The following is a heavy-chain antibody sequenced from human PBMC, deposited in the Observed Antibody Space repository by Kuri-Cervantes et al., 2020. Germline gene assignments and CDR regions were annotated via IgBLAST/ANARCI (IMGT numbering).Heavy chain of an antibody. J-gene: IGHJ5*02. V-gene: IGHV4-61*05. CDR1: GGSISSSSYY. CDR3: ARGNIVVVPAAWVPLNWFDP. Sequence: GSLRLSCTVSGGSISSSSYYWGWIRQPPGKGLEWIGYIYYSGSTNYNPSLKSRVTISVDTSKNQFSLKLSSVTAADTAVYYCARGNIVVVPAAWVPLNWFDPWGQGTLVTVSS. D-gene: IGHD2-2*01. CDR2: IYYSGST.